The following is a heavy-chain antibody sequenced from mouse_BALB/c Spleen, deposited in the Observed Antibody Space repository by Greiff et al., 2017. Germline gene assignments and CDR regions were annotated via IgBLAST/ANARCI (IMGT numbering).Heavy chain of an antibody. CDR2: IWAGGST. CDR3: ARANYYYGSSWAMDY. D-gene: IGHD1-1*01. CDR1: GFSLTSYG. J-gene: IGHJ4*01. V-gene: IGHV2-9*02. Sequence: VKVVESGPGLVAPSQSLSITCTVSGFSLTSYGVHWVRQPPGKGLEWLGVIWAGGSTNYNSALMSRLSISKDNSKSQVFLKMNSLQTDDTAMYYCARANYYYGSSWAMDYWGQGTSVTVSS.